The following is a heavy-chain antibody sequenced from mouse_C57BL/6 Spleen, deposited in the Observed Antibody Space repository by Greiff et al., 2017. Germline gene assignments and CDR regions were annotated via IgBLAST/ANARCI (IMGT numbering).Heavy chain of an antibody. Sequence: EVKLMESGPVLVKPGASVKMSCKASGYTFTDYYMNWVKQSHGKSLEWIGVINPYNGGTSYNQKFKGKATLTVDKSSSTAYMELNSLTSEDSAVYYCARPQDGSSLYYAMDYWGQGTSVTVSS. CDR1: GYTFTDYY. CDR2: INPYNGGT. CDR3: ARPQDGSSLYYAMDY. J-gene: IGHJ4*01. D-gene: IGHD1-1*01. V-gene: IGHV1-19*01.